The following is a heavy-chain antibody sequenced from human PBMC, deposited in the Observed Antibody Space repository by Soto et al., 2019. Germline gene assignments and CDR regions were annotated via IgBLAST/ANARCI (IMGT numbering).Heavy chain of an antibody. CDR3: AKEEFYYYSWDV. CDR1: GLTVSSNY. Sequence: GGSLRLSCAASGLTVSSNYMSWVRQAPGKGLEWVSVIYTGGSTYYADSVKGRFTISRDNSKNTLYLQVNSLRAEDTAVYYCAKEEFYYYSWDVWGKGTTVPVS. D-gene: IGHD3-10*01. CDR2: IYTGGST. J-gene: IGHJ6*03. V-gene: IGHV3-66*01.